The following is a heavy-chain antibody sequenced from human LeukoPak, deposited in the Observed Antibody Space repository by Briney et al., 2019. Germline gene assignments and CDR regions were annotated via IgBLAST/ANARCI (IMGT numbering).Heavy chain of an antibody. Sequence: PEGSLRLSCAASGFTFSSYEMNWVRQAPGKGLEWIGIIYYSGSTDYNPSLKSRVTISVDTSKNQFSLKLSSVTAADTAVYFCARSVIAGARHFDYWGQGTLVTVSS. J-gene: IGHJ4*02. CDR2: IYYSGST. CDR1: GFTFSSYE. V-gene: IGHV4-59*05. CDR3: ARSVIAGARHFDY. D-gene: IGHD6-19*01.